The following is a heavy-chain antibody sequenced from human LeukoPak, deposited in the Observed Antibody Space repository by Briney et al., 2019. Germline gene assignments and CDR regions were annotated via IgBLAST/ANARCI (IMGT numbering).Heavy chain of an antibody. Sequence: SQTLSLTCAVSGGSISSGGYSWSWIRQPPGKGLEWIGYIFHSGSTYYNPSLKSRVTISVDRSKNQFSLKLSSVTDADTAVYYCARGYGSGLVDYWGQGTLVTVSS. D-gene: IGHD3-10*01. J-gene: IGHJ4*02. CDR2: IFHSGST. CDR3: ARGYGSGLVDY. CDR1: GGSISSGGYS. V-gene: IGHV4-30-2*01.